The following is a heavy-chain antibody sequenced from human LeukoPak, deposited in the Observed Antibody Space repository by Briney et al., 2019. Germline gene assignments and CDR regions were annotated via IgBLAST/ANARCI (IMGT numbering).Heavy chain of an antibody. Sequence: GGSLRLSCAASGFTFSSYGINWVRQAPGKGLEWVSSISSSSSYIYYADSLKGRFTISRDNAKNSLYLQINSLRAEDTAVYYCSTSRFCSSTSCLFPFDNWGQGTLVTVSS. CDR2: ISSSSSYI. CDR1: GFTFSSYG. D-gene: IGHD2-2*01. V-gene: IGHV3-21*01. CDR3: STSRFCSSTSCLFPFDN. J-gene: IGHJ4*02.